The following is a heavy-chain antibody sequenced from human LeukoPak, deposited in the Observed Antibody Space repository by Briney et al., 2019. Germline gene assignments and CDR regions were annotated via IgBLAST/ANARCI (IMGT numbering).Heavy chain of an antibody. J-gene: IGHJ4*02. CDR3: ARDLGIAAAGRRYFDY. V-gene: IGHV3-23*01. Sequence: PGGSLRLSCAASGFTFSSYAMSWVRQAPGKGLEWVSAISGSGGSTYYADSVKGRFTISRDNSKNSLYLQMNSLRAEDTAVYYCARDLGIAAAGRRYFDYWGQGTLVTVSS. CDR2: ISGSGGST. CDR1: GFTFSSYA. D-gene: IGHD6-13*01.